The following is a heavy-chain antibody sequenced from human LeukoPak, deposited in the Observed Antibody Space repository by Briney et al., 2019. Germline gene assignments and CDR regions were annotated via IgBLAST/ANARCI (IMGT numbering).Heavy chain of an antibody. CDR3: ARVPGPRIAYYNMDV. CDR2: ISTRSTYI. Sequence: GGSLRLSCAASGFTFSSYDMNWVRQAPGKGLEWVASISTRSTYIYYTDSVKGRFTISRDNAESSLYLQMNSLRAEDTAVYYCARVPGPRIAYYNMDVWGQGTTVTVSS. J-gene: IGHJ6*02. V-gene: IGHV3-21*01. D-gene: IGHD2-21*01. CDR1: GFTFSSYD.